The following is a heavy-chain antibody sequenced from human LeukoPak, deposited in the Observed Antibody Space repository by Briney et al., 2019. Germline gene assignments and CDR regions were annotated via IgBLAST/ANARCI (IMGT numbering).Heavy chain of an antibody. V-gene: IGHV1-18*01. CDR3: ARGTVVYYYYGMDV. Sequence: ASVKVSCKASGYTFTSYGISWVRQAPGQGLAWMGWISAYNGNTNYAQKLQGRVTMTTDASTSTAYMELRSLRSDDTAVYYCARGTVVYYYYGMDVWGQGTTVTVSS. J-gene: IGHJ6*02. CDR1: GYTFTSYG. D-gene: IGHD2-15*01. CDR2: ISAYNGNT.